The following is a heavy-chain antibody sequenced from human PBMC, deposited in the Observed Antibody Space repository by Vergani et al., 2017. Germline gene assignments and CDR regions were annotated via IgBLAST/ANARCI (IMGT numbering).Heavy chain of an antibody. CDR2: SYYSGST. D-gene: IGHD4-17*01. Sequence: QVQLQESGPGLVKPSETLSLTCTVSGGSISSYYWSWIRQPPGKGLEWIGYSYYSGSTNYNPSLKSRVTISVDTSKNQFSLKLSSVTAADTAVYYCARGVFTVTPYXFDYWGQGTLVTVSS. CDR3: ARGVFTVTPYXFDY. J-gene: IGHJ4*02. V-gene: IGHV4-59*01. CDR1: GGSISSYY.